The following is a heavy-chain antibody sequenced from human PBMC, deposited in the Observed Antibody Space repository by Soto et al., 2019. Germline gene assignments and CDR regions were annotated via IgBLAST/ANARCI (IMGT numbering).Heavy chain of an antibody. V-gene: IGHV3-30*18. CDR1: GFTFTSYG. Sequence: QVQLEESGGGVVQPGRSLRLSCKASGFTFTSYGMHWVRQAPGKGLEWVALISYDGSDKLYADSVEGRFTISRDNSKNTGYLQINSLRIEDTAMYHCGKFSDIEVPGMGDWFDPWGQGTLVTVTS. J-gene: IGHJ5*02. CDR3: GKFSDIEVPGMGDWFDP. CDR2: ISYDGSDK. D-gene: IGHD6-19*01.